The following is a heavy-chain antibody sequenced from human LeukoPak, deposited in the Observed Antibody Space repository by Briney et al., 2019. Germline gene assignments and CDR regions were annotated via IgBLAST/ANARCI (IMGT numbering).Heavy chain of an antibody. D-gene: IGHD2-2*01. V-gene: IGHV3-21*01. Sequence: PGGSLRLSCAASGFTFRRYSMNWVRQAPGKGLEGVSSISSSSSYIYYADSAKGRFTFRRANAKNSLYVKMNSLRAEDTAVYYCARAGGYCSTTSCPHEAFDIWGQGTMVTVSS. CDR3: ARAGGYCSTTSCPHEAFDI. J-gene: IGHJ3*02. CDR1: GFTFRRYS. CDR2: ISSSSSYI.